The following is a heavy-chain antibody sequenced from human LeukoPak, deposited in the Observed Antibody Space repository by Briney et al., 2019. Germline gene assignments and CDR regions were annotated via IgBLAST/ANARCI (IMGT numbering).Heavy chain of an antibody. J-gene: IGHJ3*02. CDR3: ARDWGGHIVVVYAFDI. V-gene: IGHV3-30-3*01. Sequence: GGSLRLSCAASGFTFSSYAMHWVRQAPGKGLEWVAVISYDGSNKYYAVSVKGQFTISRDNSKNTLYLQMNSLRAEDTAVYYCARDWGGHIVVVYAFDIWGQGTMVTVSS. D-gene: IGHD2-21*01. CDR1: GFTFSSYA. CDR2: ISYDGSNK.